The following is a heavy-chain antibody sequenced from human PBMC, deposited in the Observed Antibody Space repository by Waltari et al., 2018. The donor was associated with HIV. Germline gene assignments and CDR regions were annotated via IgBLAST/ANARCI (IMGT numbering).Heavy chain of an antibody. CDR1: GFTFSSYS. Sequence: EVQLVESGGGLVKPGGSLRLSCAASGFTFSSYSMNWVRQAPGKGLEWVSSISSSSSYIYYADSVKGRFTSSRDNAKNSLYLQMNSLRAEDTAVYYCARGGGYSGENWFDPWGQGTLVTVSS. CDR3: ARGGGYSGENWFDP. CDR2: ISSSSSYI. V-gene: IGHV3-21*01. J-gene: IGHJ5*02. D-gene: IGHD3-10*01.